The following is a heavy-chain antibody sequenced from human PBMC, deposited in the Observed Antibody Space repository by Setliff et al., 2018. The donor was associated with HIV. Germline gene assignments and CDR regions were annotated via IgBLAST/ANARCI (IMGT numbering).Heavy chain of an antibody. V-gene: IGHV1-2*02. J-gene: IGHJ6*03. D-gene: IGHD3-10*01. CDR1: GYTFSDYN. CDR3: ARKKKDYYGSGSYSGYYYYYHMDV. CDR2: MHPNTGAT. Sequence: ASVKVSCKAAGYTFSDYNIHWMRQAPGQAFEWMGWMHPNTGATSYAQKFQGRVSMTRDMSISTAYMELAGLRSDDSAVFFCARKKKDYYGSGSYSGYYYYYHMDVWGQGTTVTVSS.